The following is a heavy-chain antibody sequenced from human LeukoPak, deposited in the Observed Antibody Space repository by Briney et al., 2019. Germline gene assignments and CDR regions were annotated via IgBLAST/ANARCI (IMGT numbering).Heavy chain of an antibody. J-gene: IGHJ5*02. CDR2: INPNSGGT. D-gene: IGHD2-15*01. CDR1: GYTFTGYY. V-gene: IGHV1-2*02. Sequence: ASVKVSCKASGYTFTGYYMHWVRQAPGQGLEWMGWINPNSGGTNYAQKFQGRVTMTRDTSISTAYMELSRLRSDDTAVYYCARDPPPGYCSGGSCYSEGSNWFDPWGQGTLVTVSS. CDR3: ARDPPPGYCSGGSCYSEGSNWFDP.